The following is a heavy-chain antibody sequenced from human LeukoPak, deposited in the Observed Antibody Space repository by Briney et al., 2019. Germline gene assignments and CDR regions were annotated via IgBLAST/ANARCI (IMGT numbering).Heavy chain of an antibody. J-gene: IGHJ6*03. V-gene: IGHV3-7*01. Sequence: GGSLRLSCAASGFTFTSYWVSWVRQAPGKGLEWVANIKQDGSEKYYVDSVKGRFTISRDNAKNSLYLQMNSLRAEDTAVYYCARGITGTYYYYMDVWGKGTTVTVSS. CDR2: IKQDGSEK. CDR1: GFTFTSYW. CDR3: ARGITGTYYYYMDV. D-gene: IGHD1-7*01.